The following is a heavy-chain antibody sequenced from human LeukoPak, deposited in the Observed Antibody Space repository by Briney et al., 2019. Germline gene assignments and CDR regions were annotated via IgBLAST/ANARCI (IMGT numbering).Heavy chain of an antibody. CDR3: ARGSWVVTAIDEYFQH. CDR2: ISYDGSNK. CDR1: GFTFSDHY. J-gene: IGHJ1*01. V-gene: IGHV3-30-3*01. Sequence: PSGGSLRLSCAASGFTFSDHYMHWVRQAPGKGLEWVAVISYDGSNKYYADSVKGRFTISRDNSKNTLYLQMNSLRAEDTAVYYCARGSWVVTAIDEYFQHWGQGTLVTVSS. D-gene: IGHD2-21*02.